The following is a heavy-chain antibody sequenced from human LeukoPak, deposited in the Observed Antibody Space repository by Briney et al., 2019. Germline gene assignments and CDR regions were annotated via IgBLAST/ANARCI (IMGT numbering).Heavy chain of an antibody. V-gene: IGHV4-59*01. CDR3: ARTELRFLNWLFFDY. J-gene: IGHJ4*02. Sequence: PSETLSLTCTVSGGSISRYYWSWIRQPPGKGLEWIGYISYSGTTNYNASLKSRVTISVDTSKHQLSLKLTSVTAAHTAVYFCARTELRFLNWLFFDYWGQGTGVTVSS. CDR1: GGSISRYY. D-gene: IGHD3-3*01. CDR2: ISYSGTT.